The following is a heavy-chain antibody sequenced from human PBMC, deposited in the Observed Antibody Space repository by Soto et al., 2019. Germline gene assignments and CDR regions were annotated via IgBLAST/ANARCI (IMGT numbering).Heavy chain of an antibody. Sequence: GWSLRLSCSASVFTFSSYAMSWLRQAPGKGLEWVSAISGSGGSTYYADSVKGRFTISRDNSKNTLYLQMNSLRAEDTAVYYCAKDRHYYGSGSRFDYWGQGTLVTVSS. CDR2: ISGSGGST. D-gene: IGHD3-10*01. CDR1: VFTFSSYA. CDR3: AKDRHYYGSGSRFDY. V-gene: IGHV3-23*01. J-gene: IGHJ4*02.